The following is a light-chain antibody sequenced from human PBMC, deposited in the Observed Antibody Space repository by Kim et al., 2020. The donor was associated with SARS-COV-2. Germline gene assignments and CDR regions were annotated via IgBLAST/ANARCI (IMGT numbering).Light chain of an antibody. CDR2: AAS. Sequence: DIQMTQSPSSLSAFIGDRVTITCRASQDIKTDLGWNQQKPGQAPKRLIYAASTLQGGVPSRFSGSGSGTSFTLTINSLHPEDFATYYCLQHNAYPLTFGGGTKVDIK. J-gene: IGKJ4*01. V-gene: IGKV1-17*01. CDR3: LQHNAYPLT. CDR1: QDIKTD.